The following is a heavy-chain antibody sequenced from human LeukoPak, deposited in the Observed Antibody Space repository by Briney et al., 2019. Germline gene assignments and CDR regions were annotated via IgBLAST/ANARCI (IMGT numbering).Heavy chain of an antibody. CDR3: ARDDYGDYEVFDP. Sequence: SETLSLTCTVSGGSISSSSYYWGWIRQPPGKGLEWIGSIYHSGSTYYNPSLKSRVTISVDTSKNQFSLKLSSVTAADTAVYYCARDDYGDYEVFDPWGQGTLVTVSS. J-gene: IGHJ5*02. CDR1: GGSISSSSYY. V-gene: IGHV4-39*07. D-gene: IGHD4-17*01. CDR2: IYHSGST.